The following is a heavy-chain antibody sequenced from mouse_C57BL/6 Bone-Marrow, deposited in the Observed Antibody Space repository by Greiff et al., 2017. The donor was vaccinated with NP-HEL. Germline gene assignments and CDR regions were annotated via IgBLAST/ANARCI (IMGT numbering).Heavy chain of an antibody. CDR1: GFSLTSYG. CDR3: AKHNVDGTTGSYAMDY. J-gene: IGHJ4*01. CDR2: IWGGGST. Sequence: VMLVESGPGLVAPSQSLSITCTVSGFSLTSYGVDWVRQPPGKGLEWLGVIWGGGSTNYNSALMSRLSISKDNSKSQVFLKMNSLQTDDTAMYYCAKHNVDGTTGSYAMDYWGQGTSVTVSS. V-gene: IGHV2-9*01. D-gene: IGHD2-3*01.